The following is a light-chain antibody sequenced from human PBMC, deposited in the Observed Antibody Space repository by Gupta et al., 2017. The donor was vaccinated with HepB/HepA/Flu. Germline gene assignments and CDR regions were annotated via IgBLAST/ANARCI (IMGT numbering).Light chain of an antibody. J-gene: IGLJ2*01. CDR2: GNN. CDR1: SLRNYD. V-gene: IGLV3-19*01. CDR3: HSRDRSGIRVV. Sequence: SSELTQDPAVSVALGQTVSITCDGDSLRNYDASWYQQKPGTAPVLVIYGNNHRPSGIPDRFSASSSGNTASLTITGAQAEDEADYYCHSRDRSGIRVVFGGGTKLTVL.